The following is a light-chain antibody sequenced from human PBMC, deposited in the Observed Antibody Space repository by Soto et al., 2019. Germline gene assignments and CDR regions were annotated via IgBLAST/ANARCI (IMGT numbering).Light chain of an antibody. CDR3: QQYGSSPLT. Sequence: ENVLTQSPGTLSLSPGERATLSCRARQSLSKNYLDWYQQKPGQAPRLLIFGASNRATGIPDRFSGSGSGTDFTLTITRLETEDFAVYYCQQYGSSPLTFGQGTRLDIK. CDR2: GAS. J-gene: IGKJ5*01. CDR1: QSLSKNY. V-gene: IGKV3-20*01.